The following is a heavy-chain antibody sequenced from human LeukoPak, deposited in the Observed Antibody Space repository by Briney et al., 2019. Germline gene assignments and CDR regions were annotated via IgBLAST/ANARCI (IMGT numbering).Heavy chain of an antibody. V-gene: IGHV3-20*04. CDR1: GFTFDDYG. J-gene: IGHJ4*02. CDR2: MNWNGGST. CDR3: ARDQMITFGGVIVAFDY. Sequence: GGSLRLSCAASGFTFDDYGMSWVRQAPGKGLEWVSGMNWNGGSTGYADSVKGRFTISRDNAKNSLYLQMNSLRAEDTALYYCARDQMITFGGVIVAFDYWGQGTLVTVSS. D-gene: IGHD3-16*02.